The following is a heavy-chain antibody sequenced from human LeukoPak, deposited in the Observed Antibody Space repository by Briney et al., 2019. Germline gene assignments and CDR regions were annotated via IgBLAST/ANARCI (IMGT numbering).Heavy chain of an antibody. CDR3: ARGSSWGGDY. D-gene: IGHD1-26*01. Sequence: PGGSLRLSCAASGFTFSNYWMSWVRQAPGKGLEWVANINQDGSGKYYVDSVKGRFTISRDNAKNSLYLQVSSLRAEDTAVYYCARGSSWGGDYWGQGTLVTVSS. V-gene: IGHV3-7*03. CDR2: INQDGSGK. CDR1: GFTFSNYW. J-gene: IGHJ4*02.